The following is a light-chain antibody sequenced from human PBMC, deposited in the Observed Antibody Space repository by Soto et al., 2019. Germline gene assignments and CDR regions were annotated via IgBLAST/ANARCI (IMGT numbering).Light chain of an antibody. CDR1: QGISSA. CDR3: QQFNSYQVT. CDR2: DAS. Sequence: AIQLTQSPSSLSASVGDRVTITCRASQGISSALAWYQQKPGKAPTLLIYDASSLESGVPSRFSGSGSGTDFTRTISSLQPEDFATYYWQQFNSYQVTFGGGTKVEIK. J-gene: IGKJ4*01. V-gene: IGKV1-13*02.